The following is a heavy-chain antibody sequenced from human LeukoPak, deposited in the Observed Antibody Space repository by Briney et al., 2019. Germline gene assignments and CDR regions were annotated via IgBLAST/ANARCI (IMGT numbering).Heavy chain of an antibody. CDR3: ARLVDTAMVIGYYFDY. CDR2: IYPGDSDT. CDR1: GYSFTSYW. D-gene: IGHD5-18*01. Sequence: GESLKISCKGSGYSFTSYWIGWVRQMPGKGLEWMGIIYPGDSDTRYSPSFQGQVTISADKSISTAYLQWSSLEASDTAMYYCARLVDTAMVIGYYFDYWGQGTLVTVSS. J-gene: IGHJ4*02. V-gene: IGHV5-51*01.